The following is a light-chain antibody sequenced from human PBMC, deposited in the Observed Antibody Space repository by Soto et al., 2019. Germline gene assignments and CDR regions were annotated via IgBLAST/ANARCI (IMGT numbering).Light chain of an antibody. CDR3: SSFVGSNNPPYV. J-gene: IGLJ1*01. CDR1: SNDVCGYNY. V-gene: IGLV2-8*01. CDR2: EVN. Sequence: HSVLTQPPSASGSPGQSITISCIGTSNDVCGYNYVSWYQQHSGKAPKLMICEVNKRPSGVPDRFSGSKSGNTASLTVSGLQAEDEADYYCSSFVGSNNPPYVFGTGTKVTVL.